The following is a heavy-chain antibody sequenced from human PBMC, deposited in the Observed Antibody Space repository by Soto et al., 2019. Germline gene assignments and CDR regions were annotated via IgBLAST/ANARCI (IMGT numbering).Heavy chain of an antibody. V-gene: IGHV3-21*01. CDR3: ARDLVRGVIDV. J-gene: IGHJ6*02. CDR1: GFTFSSYS. Sequence: EVQLVESGGGLVKPGGSLRLSCAASGFTFSSYSMNWVRQAPGKGLEWVSPISSSSSYIYYADSVKGRFTISRDNAKNSLYLQMNSLRAEDTAVYYCARDLVRGVIDVWGQGTTVTVSS. D-gene: IGHD3-10*01. CDR2: ISSSSSYI.